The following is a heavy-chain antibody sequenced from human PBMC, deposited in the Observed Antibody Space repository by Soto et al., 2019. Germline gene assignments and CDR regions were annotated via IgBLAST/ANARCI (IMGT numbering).Heavy chain of an antibody. CDR3: CLIRVVMGY. CDR1: GFTFSDHF. CDR2: TQDQFYSFAS. D-gene: IGHD3-10*01. V-gene: IGHV3-72*01. Sequence: EVQLVESGGGLVQPGGSLRLSCATSGFTFSDHFVDWVRQAPGKGLEWIGRTQDQFYSFASQYGASGQGRFTLSRDDSSNSVSRQIDVLQCEDTAVYYCCLIRVVMGYWGQGTLVTVSS. J-gene: IGHJ4*02.